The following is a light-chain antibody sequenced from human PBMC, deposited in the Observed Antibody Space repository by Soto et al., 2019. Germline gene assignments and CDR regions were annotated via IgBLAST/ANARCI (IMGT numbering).Light chain of an antibody. Sequence: QAVVTQEPSFSVSPGRTVTLTCGLSSGSVSTSYYPSWYRQTPGQPPRTLIYSTNTRSSGVPDRFSGSILGNKAALTITGAQADDESDYYCVLFLGSGIWVFGGGTKLTVL. CDR1: SGSVSTSYY. CDR2: STN. CDR3: VLFLGSGIWV. V-gene: IGLV8-61*01. J-gene: IGLJ3*02.